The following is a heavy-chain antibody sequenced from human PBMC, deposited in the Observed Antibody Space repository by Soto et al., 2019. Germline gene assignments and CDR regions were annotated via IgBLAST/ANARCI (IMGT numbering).Heavy chain of an antibody. V-gene: IGHV1-18*01. D-gene: IGHD4-4*01. Sequence: ASVKVSCKASGYTFTNFGISWVRQAPGQGLEWMGWISAYNGNTNSAQKFQGRVTITADESTSTAYMELSSLRSEDTAVYYCARVTTVTTPWYFDLWGRGTLVTVSS. CDR2: ISAYNGNT. CDR1: GYTFTNFG. CDR3: ARVTTVTTPWYFDL. J-gene: IGHJ2*01.